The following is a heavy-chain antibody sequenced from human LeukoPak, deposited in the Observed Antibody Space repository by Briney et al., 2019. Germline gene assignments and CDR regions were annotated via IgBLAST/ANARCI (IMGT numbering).Heavy chain of an antibody. Sequence: SETLSLTCAVYGGSFSGYYWSWIRQPPGKGLEWIGEINHSGSTNYNPSLKSRVTISVDTSKNQFSLKLSSVTAADTAVYYCARRPVERWLQYSYWYFDLWGRGTLVTVSS. J-gene: IGHJ2*01. D-gene: IGHD5-24*01. V-gene: IGHV4-34*01. CDR2: INHSGST. CDR3: ARRPVERWLQYSYWYFDL. CDR1: GGSFSGYY.